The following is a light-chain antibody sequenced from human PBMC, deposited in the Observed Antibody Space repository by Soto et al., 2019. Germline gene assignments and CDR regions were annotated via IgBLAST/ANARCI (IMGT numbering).Light chain of an antibody. Sequence: DIVMTQSPASLAVSLGERAAIKCNSSQSVLVSSMNENCLGWYQQKPGQPPKLLIYWASTRASGVPDRFSGSGSGTDFTLTITNLQAEDGALYYCQQCYSPPWTFGQGTKVEIK. CDR3: QQCYSPPWT. J-gene: IGKJ1*01. V-gene: IGKV4-1*01. CDR1: QSVLVSSMNENC. CDR2: WAS.